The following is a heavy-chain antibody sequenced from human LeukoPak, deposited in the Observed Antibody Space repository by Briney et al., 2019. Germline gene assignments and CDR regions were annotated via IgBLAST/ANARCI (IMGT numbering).Heavy chain of an antibody. D-gene: IGHD6-13*01. V-gene: IGHV5-51*01. CDR2: IYPGDSDT. Sequence: GESLKISCKGSGYTFTSYWIGWVRQLPGKGLEWMGIIYPGDSDTRYNPSFQGQVTISADKSISTAYLQWSSLKASDTAMYYCARHEAAKGLDYWGQGTLVTVSS. CDR3: ARHEAAKGLDY. CDR1: GYTFTSYW. J-gene: IGHJ4*02.